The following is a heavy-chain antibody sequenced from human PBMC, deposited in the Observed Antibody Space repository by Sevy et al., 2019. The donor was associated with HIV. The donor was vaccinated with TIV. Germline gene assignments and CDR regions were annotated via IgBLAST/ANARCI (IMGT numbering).Heavy chain of an antibody. Sequence: ASVQVSCQASGYTFTSYDINWVRQATGQGLEWMGWMNPNSGNTGYAQKFQGRVTMTRNTSISTAYMELSRLRSEDTAVYYCARVGGGGSRTSGSYYFDYWGQGTLVTVSS. CDR3: ARVGGGGSRTSGSYYFDY. V-gene: IGHV1-8*01. CDR1: GYTFTSYD. D-gene: IGHD1-26*01. J-gene: IGHJ4*02. CDR2: MNPNSGNT.